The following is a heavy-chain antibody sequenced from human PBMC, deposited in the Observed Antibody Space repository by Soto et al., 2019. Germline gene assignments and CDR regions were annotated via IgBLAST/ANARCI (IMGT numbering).Heavy chain of an antibody. CDR3: ARRFFGSEYYYGSWMNTYAVYI. D-gene: IGHD3-10*01. CDR1: GYSFTSYW. Sequence: GESLKISCKGSGYSFTSYWIGWVRQMPGKGLEWMGIIYPGDSDTRYSPSFQGQVTTSADKSFRPAYLQWSRLKASESSLYYCARRFFGSEYYYGSWMNTYAVYIWGQGTMVTVSS. CDR2: IYPGDSDT. J-gene: IGHJ3*02. V-gene: IGHV5-51*01.